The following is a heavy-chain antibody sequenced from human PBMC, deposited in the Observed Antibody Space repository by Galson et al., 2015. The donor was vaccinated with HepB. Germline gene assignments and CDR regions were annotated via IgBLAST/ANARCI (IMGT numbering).Heavy chain of an antibody. J-gene: IGHJ4*02. CDR3: ARDLRTIAARRAFDY. Sequence: SLRPSCAASGFTFSTYWMHWVRQAPGKGLVWVSRINSDGNNTTYADSVKGRFTISRDNAKNMLYLEMKSLRAEDTAVYYCARDLRTIAARRAFDYWGQGTLVTVSS. D-gene: IGHD6-6*01. V-gene: IGHV3-74*01. CDR1: GFTFSTYW. CDR2: INSDGNNT.